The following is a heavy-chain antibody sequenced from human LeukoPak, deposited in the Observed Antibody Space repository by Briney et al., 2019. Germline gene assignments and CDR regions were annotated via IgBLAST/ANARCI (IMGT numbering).Heavy chain of an antibody. V-gene: IGHV3-9*01. Sequence: GGSLRLSCAASGFTFDDYAMHWVRQAPGKGLEWVSGISWNSGSIAYADSVKGRFTISRDNAKNSLYLQMNSLRAEDTGLYYCAKDRISYDFWSGYLSGVYYYCMDVWGRGTTVTVSS. CDR1: GFTFDDYA. D-gene: IGHD3-3*01. CDR2: ISWNSGSI. CDR3: AKDRISYDFWSGYLSGVYYYCMDV. J-gene: IGHJ6*02.